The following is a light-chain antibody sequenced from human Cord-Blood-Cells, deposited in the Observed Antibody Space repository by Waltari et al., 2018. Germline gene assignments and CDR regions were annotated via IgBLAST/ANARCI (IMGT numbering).Light chain of an antibody. Sequence: QSALTQPASVSGSPGQSITISCTGTSSDVGGYNYVSWYQQHPAKAPKLMIYDVSTRPSGVSNRVSGSKSGNTASLTISGLQAEDGADYYCSSYTISSTWVFGGGTKLTVL. CDR3: SSYTISSTWV. V-gene: IGLV2-14*01. CDR1: SSDVGGYNY. CDR2: DVS. J-gene: IGLJ3*02.